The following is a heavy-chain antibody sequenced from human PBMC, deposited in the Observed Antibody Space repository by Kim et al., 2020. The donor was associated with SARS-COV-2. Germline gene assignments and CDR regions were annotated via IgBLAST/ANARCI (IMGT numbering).Heavy chain of an antibody. Sequence: NPSLNSRVTISVETSKNQFSLKLTSVTAADTAVYYCSRRRGFASGRYPIDYWGQGTLVTVSS. V-gene: IGHV4-39*01. CDR3: SRRRGFASGRYPIDY. J-gene: IGHJ4*02. D-gene: IGHD6-19*01.